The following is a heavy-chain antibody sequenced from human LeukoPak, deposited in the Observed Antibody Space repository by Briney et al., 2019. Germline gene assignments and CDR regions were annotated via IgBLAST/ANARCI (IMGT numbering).Heavy chain of an antibody. CDR3: QSRFLEWLLDY. CDR2: IYDTGST. J-gene: IGHJ4*02. CDR1: GDSIRSNNYY. Sequence: PSETLSLTCTVSGDSIRSNNYYWGWIRQPPGKGLEWIGSIYDTGSTFYNPSLKSRVILSVDTPKNQFSLKLSSVTAADTAVYYCQSRFLEWLLDYWGQGTLVTVSS. V-gene: IGHV4-39*01. D-gene: IGHD3-3*01.